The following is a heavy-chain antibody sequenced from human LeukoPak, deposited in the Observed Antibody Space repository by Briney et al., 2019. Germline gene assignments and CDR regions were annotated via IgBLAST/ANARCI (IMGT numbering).Heavy chain of an antibody. CDR3: ATGRWFDP. J-gene: IGHJ5*02. Sequence: PSETLSLTCAVYGGSFSGYYWSWIRQPPGKGLEWIGEINHSGSTNYNPSLKSRVTISVDTSKNQFSLKLSSVTAADTAVYYCATGRWFDPWGQGTLVTVSP. CDR2: INHSGST. CDR1: GGSFSGYY. V-gene: IGHV4-34*01.